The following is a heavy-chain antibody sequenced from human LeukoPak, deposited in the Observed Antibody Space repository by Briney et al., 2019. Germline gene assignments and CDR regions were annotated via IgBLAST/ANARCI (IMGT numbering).Heavy chain of an antibody. CDR3: AGGSTTVNYFAY. CDR1: GFTFSSYS. Sequence: GGSLRFSCAASGFTFSSYSMNWVRQAPGKGLEWVSSISSSSSYIHYADSVKGRFTISRDNAKNSLYLQMDSLRAADTAVYYCAGGSTTVNYFAYWGQGTLVTVSS. CDR2: ISSSSSYI. D-gene: IGHD1-14*01. V-gene: IGHV3-21*01. J-gene: IGHJ4*02.